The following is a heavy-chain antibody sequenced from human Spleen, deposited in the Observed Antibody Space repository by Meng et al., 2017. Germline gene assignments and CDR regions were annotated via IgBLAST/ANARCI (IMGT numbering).Heavy chain of an antibody. J-gene: IGHJ4*02. D-gene: IGHD2-2*01. V-gene: IGHV7-4-1*02. CDR1: GHTLSSYA. CDR2: IDTNTGHP. Sequence: QVQGVRSESELRKPGASVKVYCKASGHTLSSYASNWLRQAPGQGLEWMGWIDTNTGHPTYAQGFRGRLVFSLETSVSTTYLQISGLRAADSAIYYCTRDAYSDCRRTNCFDSWGQGTLVTVSS. CDR3: TRDAYSDCRRTNCFDS.